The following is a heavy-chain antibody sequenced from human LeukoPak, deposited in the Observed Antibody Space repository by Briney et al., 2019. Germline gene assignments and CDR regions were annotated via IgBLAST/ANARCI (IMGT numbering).Heavy chain of an antibody. CDR2: ISGSGGST. Sequence: GGSLRLSCAASGFTFSSYGMSWVRQAPGKGLEWVSAISGSGGSTYYADSVKGRLTISRDNSKNTLYLQMNSLRAEDTAVYYCARRAGAYSHPYDYWGQGTLVTVSS. V-gene: IGHV3-23*01. CDR1: GFTFSSYG. D-gene: IGHD4/OR15-4a*01. J-gene: IGHJ4*02. CDR3: ARRAGAYSHPYDY.